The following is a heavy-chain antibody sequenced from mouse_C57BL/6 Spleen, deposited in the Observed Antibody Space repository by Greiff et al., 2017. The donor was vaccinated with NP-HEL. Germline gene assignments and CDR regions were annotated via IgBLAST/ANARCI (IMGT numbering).Heavy chain of an antibody. CDR3: VRQLRLRFAY. D-gene: IGHD3-2*02. CDR2: IRSKSNNYAT. J-gene: IGHJ3*01. CDR1: GFSFNTYA. V-gene: IGHV10-1*01. Sequence: VQLKQSGGGLVQPKGSLKLSCAASGFSFNTYAMNWVRQAPGKGLEWVARIRSKSNNYATYYADSVKDRFTISRDDSESMLYLQMNNLKTEDTAMYYCVRQLRLRFAYWGQGTLVTVSA.